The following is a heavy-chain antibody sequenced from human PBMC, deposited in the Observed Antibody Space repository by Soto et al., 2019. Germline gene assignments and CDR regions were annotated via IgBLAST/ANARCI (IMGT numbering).Heavy chain of an antibody. Sequence: QVQLVQFGAEVKKPGASVKVSCKASGYTFTSYGISWIRQAPGQGLEWMGWISAYNGNTNYAQKLQGRVTMTTDTSTKTAYMEPRSLRSVDTAVYYCARDYEMGFWELLPKAFDIWGQGTVVTVSS. CDR1: GYTFTSYG. D-gene: IGHD3-10*01. J-gene: IGHJ3*02. CDR3: ARDYEMGFWELLPKAFDI. V-gene: IGHV1-18*01. CDR2: ISAYNGNT.